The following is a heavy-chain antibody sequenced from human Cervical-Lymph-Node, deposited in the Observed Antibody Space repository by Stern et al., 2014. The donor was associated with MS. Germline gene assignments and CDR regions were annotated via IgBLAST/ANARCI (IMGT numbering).Heavy chain of an antibody. V-gene: IGHV4-31*03. CDR1: GGSISSGGYY. D-gene: IGHD3-3*01. Sequence: QVQLVESGPGLVKPSQTLSLTCTVSGGSISSGGYYWSWIRQHPGKGLEWIGYIYYSGSTYYNPSLKSRVTISVDTSKNQFSLKLSSVTAADTAVYYCARVSYDFWSGYYVFDYWGQGTLVTDSS. CDR2: IYYSGST. CDR3: ARVSYDFWSGYYVFDY. J-gene: IGHJ4*02.